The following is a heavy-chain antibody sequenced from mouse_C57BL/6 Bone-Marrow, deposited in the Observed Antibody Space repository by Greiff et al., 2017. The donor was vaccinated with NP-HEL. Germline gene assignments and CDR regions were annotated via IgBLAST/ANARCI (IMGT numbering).Heavy chain of an antibody. Sequence: VQLQQSGPELVKPGASVKISCKASGYSFTGYYMHWVKQSSEKSLEWIGEINPSTGGTSYNQKFKGKATLTVDKSSSTAYMQLKSLTSEDSAVYYCARSFAVTTRAYWGQGTLVTVSA. V-gene: IGHV1-43*01. D-gene: IGHD2-1*01. CDR1: GYSFTGYY. CDR3: ARSFAVTTRAY. J-gene: IGHJ3*01. CDR2: INPSTGGT.